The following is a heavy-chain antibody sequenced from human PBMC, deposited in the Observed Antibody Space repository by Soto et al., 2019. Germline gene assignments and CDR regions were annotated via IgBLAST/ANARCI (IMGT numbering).Heavy chain of an antibody. CDR3: ARDYDFGSGHTLDV. V-gene: IGHV1-2*04. J-gene: IGHJ6*03. CDR2: INPNSGGT. D-gene: IGHD3-3*01. Sequence: ASVKVSCKASGYTFTGYYMHWVRQAPGQGLEWMGWINPNSGGTNYAQKFQGWVTMTRDTSISTAYMELSRLRSDDTAVYYCARDYDFGSGHTLDVWGKGTTVTVSS. CDR1: GYTFTGYY.